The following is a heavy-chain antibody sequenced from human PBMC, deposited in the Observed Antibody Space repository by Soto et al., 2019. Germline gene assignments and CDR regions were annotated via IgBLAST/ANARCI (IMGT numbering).Heavy chain of an antibody. CDR1: GYSFTNYW. CDR3: ARQDGGYYYDTSGYYSSMEV. D-gene: IGHD3-22*01. Sequence: GESLKISCKGSGYSFTNYWIGWVRQMPGRGLEWMGIIYPGDSDTRYSPSFQGQVTISADKSISTAYLQWSSLKASDTAMYYCARQDGGYYYDTSGYYSSMEVWAQGTTVTVSS. J-gene: IGHJ6*02. V-gene: IGHV5-51*01. CDR2: IYPGDSDT.